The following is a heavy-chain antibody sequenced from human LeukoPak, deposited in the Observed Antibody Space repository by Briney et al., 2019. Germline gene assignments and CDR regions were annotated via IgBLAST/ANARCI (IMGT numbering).Heavy chain of an antibody. CDR2: INWNGGST. D-gene: IGHD5-12*01. CDR3: AKSRGYSGYDSTFDY. Sequence: PGGSLRLSCAASGFTFDDYGMSWVRQAPGKGLEWVSGINWNGGSTGYADSVKGRFTISRDNAKNSLYLQMNSLRAEDTAVYYCAKSRGYSGYDSTFDYWGRGTLVTVSS. CDR1: GFTFDDYG. J-gene: IGHJ4*02. V-gene: IGHV3-20*04.